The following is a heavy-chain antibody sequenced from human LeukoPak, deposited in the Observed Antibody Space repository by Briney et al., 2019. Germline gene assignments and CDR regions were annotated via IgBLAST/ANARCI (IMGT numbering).Heavy chain of an antibody. Sequence: GGSLRLSCAASGFTFSNYWMSWVRQAPGKGLEWVANIKQDGNEKYYVDSVKGRFTISRDNAKNSLYLQVNSLRAEDTAVYYCARGYCGPTSYSGNWFDPWGQGTLVTVSS. J-gene: IGHJ5*02. D-gene: IGHD2-2*01. CDR2: IKQDGNEK. CDR1: GFTFSNYW. CDR3: ARGYCGPTSYSGNWFDP. V-gene: IGHV3-7*05.